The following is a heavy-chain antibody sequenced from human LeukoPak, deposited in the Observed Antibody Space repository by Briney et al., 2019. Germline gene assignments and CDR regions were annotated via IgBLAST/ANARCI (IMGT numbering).Heavy chain of an antibody. D-gene: IGHD3-10*01. CDR3: GSVDRGWFGVGDY. CDR1: GGSISSNTYS. J-gene: IGHJ4*02. Sequence: SETLSLTCSVSGGSISSNTYSWGWVRQPPGEGLEGIGSISNSGSIYYNPSLKSRLTISVDTSKNQFSLKLTSVTAADTAVYYCGSVDRGWFGVGDYWGQGTLVTVSS. CDR2: ISNSGSI. V-gene: IGHV4-39*01.